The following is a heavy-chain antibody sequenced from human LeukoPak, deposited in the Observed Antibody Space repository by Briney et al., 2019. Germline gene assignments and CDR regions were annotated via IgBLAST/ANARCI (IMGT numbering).Heavy chain of an antibody. Sequence: SGGSLRLSCAASGFTFSSYWMTWVRQAPGKGLEWVANIKQDGSAKYYVDSLRGRFSISRDNVKNSLFLQMNSLSAEDTAVYYCARCPYDSSGYYSVPSHLDYWGQGTLVTVSP. CDR1: GFTFSSYW. CDR2: IKQDGSAK. D-gene: IGHD3-22*01. CDR3: ARCPYDSSGYYSVPSHLDY. J-gene: IGHJ4*02. V-gene: IGHV3-7*01.